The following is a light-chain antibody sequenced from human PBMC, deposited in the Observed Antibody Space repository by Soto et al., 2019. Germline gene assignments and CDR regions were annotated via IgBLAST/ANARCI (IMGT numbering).Light chain of an antibody. Sequence: EIVLTQSPAILSLFPGERATLSCRASQSISIYLAWYQHKPGQAPRLLIYDASNRATDIPARFSGSGSGTDFTLTISSLEPEDFVVYYCQQRNSWPLTFGGGTKVEIK. CDR3: QQRNSWPLT. V-gene: IGKV3-11*01. CDR2: DAS. CDR1: QSISIY. J-gene: IGKJ4*01.